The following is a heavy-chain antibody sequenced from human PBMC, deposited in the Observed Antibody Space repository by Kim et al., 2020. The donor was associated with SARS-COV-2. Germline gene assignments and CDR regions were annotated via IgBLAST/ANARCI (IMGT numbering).Heavy chain of an antibody. D-gene: IGHD3-10*01. Sequence: LKGRVTISVDTAKNQFSLKLSSVTAADTAVYYCARHPRATMVRGGYFDYWGQGTLVTVSS. J-gene: IGHJ4*02. CDR3: ARHPRATMVRGGYFDY. V-gene: IGHV4-39*01.